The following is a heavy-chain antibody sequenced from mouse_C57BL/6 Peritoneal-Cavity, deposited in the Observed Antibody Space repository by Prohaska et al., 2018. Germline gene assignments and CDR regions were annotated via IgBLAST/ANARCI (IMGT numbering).Heavy chain of an antibody. J-gene: IGHJ1*03. CDR1: GFTFSGFL. CDR3: MRYGIYGYFDV. V-gene: IGHV11-2*01. Sequence: EVQLLETGGGLVQPGGSRGLSCEGSGFTFSGFLMSWVRQTPGKTLEWIGDINSDGMAINYEPSIKDRFNILRDKDKSTLYLQISNVRSEDTGTYVCMRYGIYGYFDVWGTGTTVTVYS. CDR2: INSDGMAI. D-gene: IGHD1-1*02.